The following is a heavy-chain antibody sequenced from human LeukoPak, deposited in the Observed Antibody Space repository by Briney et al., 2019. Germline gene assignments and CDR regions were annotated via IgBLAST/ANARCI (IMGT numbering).Heavy chain of an antibody. V-gene: IGHV3-48*03. CDR2: ISSSGTHI. CDR3: ARAFLVPGVVIDY. D-gene: IGHD3-10*01. CDR1: GFTFSHYE. J-gene: IGHJ4*02. Sequence: GGSLRLSCTAPGFTFSHYEMNWVRQTPGKGLEWISYISSSGTHINYADSVKGRFTISRDNAKNSLYLVMNSLRAEDTAVYSCARAFLVPGVVIDYWGQGTLVTVSS.